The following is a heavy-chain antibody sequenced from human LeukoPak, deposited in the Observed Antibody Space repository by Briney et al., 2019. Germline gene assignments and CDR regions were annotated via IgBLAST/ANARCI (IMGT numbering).Heavy chain of an antibody. Sequence: GGSLRLSCAASGFTFSSYGMHWVRQAPGKGLEWVAFIRYDGSNKYYADSVKGRFTISRDNSKNTLYLQMNSLRAEDTAVYYCAKEHGASSSGTYYNLWGQGTLLTVSS. CDR3: AKEHGASSSGTYYNL. J-gene: IGHJ4*02. V-gene: IGHV3-30*02. CDR2: IRYDGSNK. CDR1: GFTFSSYG. D-gene: IGHD3-10*01.